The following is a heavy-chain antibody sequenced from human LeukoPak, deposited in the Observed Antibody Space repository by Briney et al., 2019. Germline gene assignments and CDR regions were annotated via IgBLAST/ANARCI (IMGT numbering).Heavy chain of an antibody. Sequence: LQTLSLTCTVSGGSISSGGYYWSWIRQHPGKGLEWIGYIYYSGSTYYNPSLKSRVTISVDTSENQFSLKLTSVTAADTAVYYCARSPEYYFDYWAREPWSPSPQ. J-gene: IGHJ4*02. CDR2: IYYSGST. V-gene: IGHV4-31*03. CDR1: GGSISSGGYY. D-gene: IGHD1-14*01. CDR3: ARSPEYYFDY.